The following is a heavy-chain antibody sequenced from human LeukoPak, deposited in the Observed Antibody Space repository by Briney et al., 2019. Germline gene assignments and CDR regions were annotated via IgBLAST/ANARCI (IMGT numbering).Heavy chain of an antibody. D-gene: IGHD3-3*01. CDR1: GFTFSSYA. V-gene: IGHV3-64*01. J-gene: IGHJ3*02. Sequence: GRSLRLSCAASGFTFSSYAMHWVRQAPGKGLEYVSAISSNGGSTYYANSVKGRFTISRDNSKNTLYLQMGSLRAEDMAVYYCARDPVLPFLEWVNPPGAFDIWGQGTMVTVSS. CDR3: ARDPVLPFLEWVNPPGAFDI. CDR2: ISSNGGST.